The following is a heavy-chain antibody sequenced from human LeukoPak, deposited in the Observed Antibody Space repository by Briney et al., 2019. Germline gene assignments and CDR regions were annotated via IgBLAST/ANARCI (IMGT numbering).Heavy chain of an antibody. Sequence: GASVKVSCKASGYTFSGYYIHWVRQAPGQGLEWMGWINPNSGGTNYAQKFQGRVTMTRDTSISTAYMELSRLRSDDTAVYYCATLRGEVGATIDGDYWGQGTLVTVSS. V-gene: IGHV1-2*02. CDR3: ATLRGEVGATIDGDY. J-gene: IGHJ4*02. CDR1: GYTFSGYY. CDR2: INPNSGGT. D-gene: IGHD1-26*01.